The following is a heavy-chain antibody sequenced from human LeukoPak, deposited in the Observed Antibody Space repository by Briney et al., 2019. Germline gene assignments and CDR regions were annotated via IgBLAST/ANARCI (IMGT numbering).Heavy chain of an antibody. V-gene: IGHV3-30*03. CDR2: LSSDGSNK. Sequence: GGSLRLSCASSGFTFTDYGMHWVRQAPGKGLEWVAVLSSDGSNKYYADSVKGRFTISRDISKNTLYLQMTSLRAEDTAVYYCARGAYQIVVVTAPTYWGQGTLVTVSS. CDR3: ARGAYQIVVVTAPTY. J-gene: IGHJ4*02. D-gene: IGHD2-21*02. CDR1: GFTFTDYG.